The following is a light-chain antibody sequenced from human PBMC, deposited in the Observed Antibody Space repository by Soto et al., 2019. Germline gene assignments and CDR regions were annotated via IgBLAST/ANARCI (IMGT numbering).Light chain of an antibody. J-gene: IGKJ1*01. CDR2: GAS. CDR3: QQYDNSHWT. CDR1: QSVSSSY. Sequence: EIVLTQSPGTLSLSPGEGATISCRASQSVSSSYLAWYQQKPGQAPRLLIYGASSRATGIPDRFSGGGSGTDVTLTISRLEHEDVAVYYCQQYDNSHWTFGQGTKVEIK. V-gene: IGKV3-20*01.